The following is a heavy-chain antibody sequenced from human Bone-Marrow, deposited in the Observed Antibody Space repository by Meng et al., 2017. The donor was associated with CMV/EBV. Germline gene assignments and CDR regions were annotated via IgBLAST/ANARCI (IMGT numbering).Heavy chain of an antibody. V-gene: IGHV3-7*01. CDR3: ATGRALWD. J-gene: IGHJ4*02. CDR1: GFTFSSYA. Sequence: GESLKISCAASGFTFSSYAMSWVRQAPGKGLEWVASIKQDGSEKYYVDSLEGRFTISRDNAKNSLYLQMSSLRAEDTAVYYCATGRALWDWGQGTLVTVYS. D-gene: IGHD2-21*01. CDR2: IKQDGSEK.